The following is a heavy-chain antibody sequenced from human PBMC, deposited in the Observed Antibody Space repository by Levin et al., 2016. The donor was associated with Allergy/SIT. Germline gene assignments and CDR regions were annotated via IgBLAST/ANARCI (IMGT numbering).Heavy chain of an antibody. J-gene: IGHJ1*01. CDR3: TSKILGNAWPFQH. Sequence: ASVKVSCKTSGYTSSDYGLHWVRQAPRLGLEWMGWIIPSHGGTSYAPKFQGRITLTRDTSINTAYMELRSLTSGDTAVYYCTSKILGNAWPFQHWGQGTLVTVSP. CDR2: IIPSHGGT. V-gene: IGHV1-2*02. D-gene: IGHD2-2*01. CDR1: GYTSSDYG.